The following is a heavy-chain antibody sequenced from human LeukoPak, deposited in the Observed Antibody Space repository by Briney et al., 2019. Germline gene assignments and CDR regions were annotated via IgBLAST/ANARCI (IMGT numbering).Heavy chain of an antibody. Sequence: GGSLRLSCAASGFTFSSYSMNWVRQAPGRGLEWVSSISRSGSYIYYADSVKGRSTISRDNAKNSLYLQMISLRAEDTAVYYCARDGPPSHIAAAGTSPDSWGQGTLVTVSS. J-gene: IGHJ4*02. CDR2: ISRSGSYI. V-gene: IGHV3-21*01. CDR1: GFTFSSYS. D-gene: IGHD6-13*01. CDR3: ARDGPPSHIAAAGTSPDS.